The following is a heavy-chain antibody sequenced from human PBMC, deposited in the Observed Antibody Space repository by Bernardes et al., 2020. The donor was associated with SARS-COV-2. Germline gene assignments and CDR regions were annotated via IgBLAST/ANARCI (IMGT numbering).Heavy chain of an antibody. CDR3: AWSSCGIDCYIGGLRSWDYGMDG. D-gene: IGHD2-21*02. J-gene: IGHJ6*02. V-gene: IGHV4-39*01. CDR1: GGSISSRNYY. CDR2: IYSSGSS. Sequence: SETLSLTRTVSGGSISSRNYYWGWIRQPPGKGLEWIGSIYSSGSSYYNPSLQSRVTKSVDTSKNQFSLRLSFVTAADTAVYYCAWSSCGIDCYIGGLRSWDYGMDGWSQWITVTVAS.